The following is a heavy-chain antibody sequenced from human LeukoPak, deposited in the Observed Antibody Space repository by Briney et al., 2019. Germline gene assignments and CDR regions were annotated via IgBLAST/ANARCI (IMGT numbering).Heavy chain of an antibody. CDR2: TNHSGST. D-gene: IGHD6-13*01. V-gene: IGHV4-34*01. Sequence: SETLSLTCAVYGGSFSGYYWSWIRQPPGKGLEWIGETNHSGSTNYNPSLKSRVTISVDTSKNQFSLKLSSVTAADTAVYYCARGGGIAAAPKAEDCQHWGQGNLVTVSS. CDR3: ARGGGIAAAPKAEDCQH. CDR1: GGSFSGYY. J-gene: IGHJ1*01.